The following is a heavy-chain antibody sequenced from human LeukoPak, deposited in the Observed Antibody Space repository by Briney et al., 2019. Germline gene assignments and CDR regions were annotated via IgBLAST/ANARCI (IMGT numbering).Heavy chain of an antibody. CDR1: GFTFSSYS. CDR3: ARDRDGFGELLPYYYYYGMDV. Sequence: GGALRLSCAASGFTFSSYSMNWVRQAPGKGLEWVSYISSSSSTIYHADSVKGRFTISRDNAKNSLYLQMNSLGAEDTAVYYCARDRDGFGELLPYYYYYGMDVWGQGTTVTVSS. J-gene: IGHJ6*02. D-gene: IGHD3-10*01. V-gene: IGHV3-48*01. CDR2: ISSSSSTI.